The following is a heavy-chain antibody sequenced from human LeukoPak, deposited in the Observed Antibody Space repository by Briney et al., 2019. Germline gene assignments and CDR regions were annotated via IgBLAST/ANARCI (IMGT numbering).Heavy chain of an antibody. D-gene: IGHD6-13*01. Sequence: ASVKVSCKASGYTFTNYGISWVRQAPGQGLEWMGWISAYNGNTNYAQKFQGRVTMTTDTSTSTAYMELRSLRSDDTALYYCASRRYSSSWYDYWGQGTLVTVSS. J-gene: IGHJ4*02. CDR2: ISAYNGNT. CDR1: GYTFTNYG. CDR3: ASRRYSSSWYDY. V-gene: IGHV1-18*01.